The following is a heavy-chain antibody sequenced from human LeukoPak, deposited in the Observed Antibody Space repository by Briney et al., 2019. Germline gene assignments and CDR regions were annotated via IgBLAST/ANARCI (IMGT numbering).Heavy chain of an antibody. Sequence: GGSLRLSCAASGFTFSNYDLNWVRQAPGKGLEWVSYISGSGTTIFYADSVKGRFTTSRDNVKNSLYLQMNSLRAEDTAVYYCARESSGWNENYWGQGTLVTVSS. CDR3: ARESSGWNENY. CDR1: GFTFSNYD. J-gene: IGHJ4*02. CDR2: ISGSGTTI. V-gene: IGHV3-48*01. D-gene: IGHD1-1*01.